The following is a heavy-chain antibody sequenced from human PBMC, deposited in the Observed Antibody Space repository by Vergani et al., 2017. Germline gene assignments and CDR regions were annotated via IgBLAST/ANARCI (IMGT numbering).Heavy chain of an antibody. J-gene: IGHJ4*02. Sequence: VQLVQSGAEVKKPGATMKISCKTSGYTFSNYYMHWVRQAPGQGLEWMGIINPSDGHTNYAQKFQGRVTMTRDTSTSTVYMELSSLRSEDTAIYYCARGDYGILTGYRYWGQGTLVTASA. CDR3: ARGDYGILTGYRY. CDR1: GYTFSNYY. V-gene: IGHV1-46*03. D-gene: IGHD3-9*01. CDR2: INPSDGHT.